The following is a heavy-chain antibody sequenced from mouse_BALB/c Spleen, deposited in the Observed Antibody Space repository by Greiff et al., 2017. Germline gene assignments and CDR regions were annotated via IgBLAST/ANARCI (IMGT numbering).Heavy chain of an antibody. CDR2: IYPGNSDT. CDR3: TREGAKYGNGEFDY. D-gene: IGHD2-10*02. J-gene: IGHJ2*01. Sequence: EVQLQESGTVLARPGASVKMSCKASGYSFTSYWMHWVKQRPGQGLEWIGAIYPGNSDTSYNQKFKGKAKLTAVTSASTAYMELSSLTNEDSAVYYCTREGAKYGNGEFDYWGQGTTLTVSS. CDR1: GYSFTSYW. V-gene: IGHV1-5*01.